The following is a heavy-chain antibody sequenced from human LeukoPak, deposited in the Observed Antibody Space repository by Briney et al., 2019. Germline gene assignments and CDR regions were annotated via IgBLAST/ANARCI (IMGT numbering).Heavy chain of an antibody. CDR3: AREGRRYYGSGSYNFDY. Sequence: ASVKVSCKASVYTFTGYYMHWVRQAPGQGLEWMGWINPNSGGTNYAQKCQGRVTMTRDTSIGTAYMELSRLRSDDTAVYYCAREGRRYYGSGSYNFDYWGQGTLVTVSS. CDR1: VYTFTGYY. D-gene: IGHD3-10*01. CDR2: INPNSGGT. V-gene: IGHV1-2*02. J-gene: IGHJ4*02.